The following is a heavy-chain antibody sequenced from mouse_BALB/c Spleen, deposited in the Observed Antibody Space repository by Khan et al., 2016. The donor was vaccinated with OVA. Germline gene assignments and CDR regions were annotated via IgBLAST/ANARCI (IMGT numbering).Heavy chain of an antibody. CDR2: IDPANGKT. CDR1: GFNIQDTS. D-gene: IGHD1-2*01. V-gene: IGHV14-3*02. J-gene: IGHJ2*01. Sequence: VQLQQSGAELVKPGASVKLSCTASGFNIQDTSMHWVKQRPEQGLEWIGRIDPANGKTTYGPKFRGQATIPADTSSHTPYHQLSTPTSQHTAVSDCASLLRYYFDYCGQGTTLKASS. CDR3: ASLLRYYFDY.